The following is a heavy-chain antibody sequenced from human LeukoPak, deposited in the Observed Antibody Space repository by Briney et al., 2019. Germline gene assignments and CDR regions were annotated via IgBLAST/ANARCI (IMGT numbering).Heavy chain of an antibody. J-gene: IGHJ4*02. CDR1: GGSISSYY. CDR3: AREPIVVVVAAQATLTSYYFDY. D-gene: IGHD2-15*01. Sequence: SETLSLTCIVSGGSISSYYWSWIRQPAGKGLEWIGRIYTSGSTNYNPSVKSRVTMSIDTSKNQFSLKLSSVTAADTAVYYCAREPIVVVVAAQATLTSYYFDYWGQGTLVTVSS. V-gene: IGHV4-4*07. CDR2: IYTSGST.